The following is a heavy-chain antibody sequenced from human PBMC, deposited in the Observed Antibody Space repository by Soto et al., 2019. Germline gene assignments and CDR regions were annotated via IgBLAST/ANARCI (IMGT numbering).Heavy chain of an antibody. J-gene: IGHJ6*02. CDR3: ATQGFGVLHGLVDV. Sequence: SETLSLTCTVSGGSISSYYWSWILLPPGKGLEWIGYIYYSGSTNYNPSLKSRVTISVDTSKNQFSLKLSSVTAADTAVYYCATQGFGVLHGLVDVWGQGTTGTVSS. V-gene: IGHV4-59*08. CDR2: IYYSGST. D-gene: IGHD3-10*01. CDR1: GGSISSYY.